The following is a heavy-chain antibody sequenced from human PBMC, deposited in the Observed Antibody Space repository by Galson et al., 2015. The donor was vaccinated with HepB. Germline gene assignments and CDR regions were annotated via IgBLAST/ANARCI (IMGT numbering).Heavy chain of an antibody. CDR3: AKLQGMRSGSYFFGQYYFDT. D-gene: IGHD1-26*01. V-gene: IGHV3-23*01. CDR1: GFIFSNYA. J-gene: IGHJ4*02. Sequence: SLRLSCAASGFIFSNYAMSWVRQAPGKGLEWVSALSGSGGTTYYADSVKGRSTISRDNSKNTLYLQMNNLRAEDTALYYCAKLQGMRSGSYFFGQYYFDTWGQGTQVTVSS. CDR2: LSGSGGTT.